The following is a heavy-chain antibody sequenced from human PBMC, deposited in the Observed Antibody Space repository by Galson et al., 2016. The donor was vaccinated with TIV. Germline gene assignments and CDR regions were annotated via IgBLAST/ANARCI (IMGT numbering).Heavy chain of an antibody. D-gene: IGHD1-1*01. CDR3: ARGNDPGATYSLDY. CDR2: IKQDGDYK. J-gene: IGHJ4*02. CDR1: GFTFSRHW. V-gene: IGHV3-7*01. Sequence: LSLSCAASGFTFSRHWMSWVRQAPGKGLEWVANIKQDGDYKYYVDSVKGRFTISRDNAKNSLYLQMNSLRAEDTAVYYCARGNDPGATYSLDYWGQGTLVTVSS.